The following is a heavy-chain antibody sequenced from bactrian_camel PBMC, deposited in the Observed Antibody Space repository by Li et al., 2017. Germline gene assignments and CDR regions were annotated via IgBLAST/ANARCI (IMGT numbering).Heavy chain of an antibody. CDR3: VSLHLSVDYVVFEY. D-gene: IGHD5*01. CDR2: INSGGGST. CDR1: ADIISNYC. J-gene: IGHJ4*01. Sequence: QVQLVESGGGLVQSGGSLRLSCAASADIISNYCMAWFRQAPGKEREGVAAINSGGGSTSYADSVKGRFTISRDNAKNTLYLQMNNLKPEDTAVYYCVSLHLSVDYVVFEYWGQGTQVTVS. V-gene: IGHV3S26*01.